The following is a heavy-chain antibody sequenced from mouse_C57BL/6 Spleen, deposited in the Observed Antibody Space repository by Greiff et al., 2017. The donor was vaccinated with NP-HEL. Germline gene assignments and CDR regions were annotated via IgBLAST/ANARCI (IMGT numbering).Heavy chain of an antibody. Sequence: EVQVVESGPGMVKPSQSLSLTCTVTGYSITSGYDWHWIRHFPGNKLEWMGYISYSGSTNYNPSLKSRISITHDTSKNHFFLKLNSVTTEDTATYYCARDNYYGSSYNYAMDYWGQGTSVTVSS. V-gene: IGHV3-1*01. D-gene: IGHD1-1*01. J-gene: IGHJ4*01. CDR1: GYSITSGYD. CDR3: ARDNYYGSSYNYAMDY. CDR2: ISYSGST.